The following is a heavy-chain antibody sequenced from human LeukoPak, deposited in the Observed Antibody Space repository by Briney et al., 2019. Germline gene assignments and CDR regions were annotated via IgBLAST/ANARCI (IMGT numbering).Heavy chain of an antibody. Sequence: GGSLRLSCAASGFTFSTYCMNWVRQLPGKGLEWLANIKQDGSQKYYVDSVRGRFTISRDNAKNSLYLQMNSLRAEDTAVYYCARDVCRERCRDSWGQGTLVSVSS. CDR3: ARDVCRERCRDS. CDR1: GFTFSTYC. J-gene: IGHJ4*02. D-gene: IGHD5-24*01. V-gene: IGHV3-7*01. CDR2: IKQDGSQK.